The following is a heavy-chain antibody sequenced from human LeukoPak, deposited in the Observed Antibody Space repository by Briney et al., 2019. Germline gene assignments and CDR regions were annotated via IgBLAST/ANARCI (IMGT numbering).Heavy chain of an antibody. V-gene: IGHV1-3*01. CDR2: INPGNGDT. CDR3: ARERWHCRVNCYSVYYYALDV. D-gene: IGHD2-15*01. CDR1: GYTFTNYA. Sequence: ASVKVSCKGSGYTFTNYAVHWVRQAPGQRLEWLGWINPGNGDTKYSQNFQGRVTVTSDTSAATAYVELNSLTSEDSAVYYCARERWHCRVNCYSVYYYALDVWGQGTTVTVSS. J-gene: IGHJ6*02.